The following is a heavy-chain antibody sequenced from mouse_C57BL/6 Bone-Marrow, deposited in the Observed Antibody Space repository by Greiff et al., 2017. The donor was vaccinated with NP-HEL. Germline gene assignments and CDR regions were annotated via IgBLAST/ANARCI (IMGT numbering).Heavy chain of an antibody. D-gene: IGHD2-4*01. J-gene: IGHJ4*01. Sequence: EVHLVESGGGLVKPGGSLKLSCAASGFTFSSYTMSWVRQTPEKRLEWVATISGGGGNTYYPDSVKRRFTISRDNAKNTLYLQMSSLRSEDTALYYCARQEGYYDYDDAMDYWGQGTSVTVSS. CDR1: GFTFSSYT. CDR2: ISGGGGNT. V-gene: IGHV5-9*01. CDR3: ARQEGYYDYDDAMDY.